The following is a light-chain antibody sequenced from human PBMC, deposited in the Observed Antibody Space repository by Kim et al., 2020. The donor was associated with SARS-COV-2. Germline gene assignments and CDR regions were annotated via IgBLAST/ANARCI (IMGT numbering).Light chain of an antibody. CDR2: SDD. Sequence: GQRVTISCSGSSSSIGSNTVNWYQQFPETAPKILIDSDDRRPSGVSDRVSCSKSGTSASLAISGLQSEDEADYYCATWDDSLDVWMFGGGTKLTVL. V-gene: IGLV1-44*01. CDR1: SSSIGSNT. J-gene: IGLJ3*02. CDR3: ATWDDSLDVWM.